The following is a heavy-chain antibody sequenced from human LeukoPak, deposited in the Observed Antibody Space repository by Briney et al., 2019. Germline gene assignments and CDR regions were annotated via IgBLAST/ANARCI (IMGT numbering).Heavy chain of an antibody. J-gene: IGHJ4*02. Sequence: GGSLRLSCAASGFTFSSYSMNWVRQAPGKGLEWVSSISSSSYIYYADSVKGRFTISRDNAKNSLYLQMNSLRAEDTAVYYCAREGYYYDSSFDYWGQGTLVTVSS. CDR3: AREGYYYDSSFDY. CDR1: GFTFSSYS. CDR2: ISSSSYI. D-gene: IGHD3-22*01. V-gene: IGHV3-21*01.